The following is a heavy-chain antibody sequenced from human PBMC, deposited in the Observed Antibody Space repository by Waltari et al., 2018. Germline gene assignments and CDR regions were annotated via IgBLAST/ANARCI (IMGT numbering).Heavy chain of an antibody. CDR2: IIPIFGTA. CDR3: ARPLTSGSYGLDY. D-gene: IGHD1-26*01. V-gene: IGHV1-69*01. CDR1: GGSISRGS. J-gene: IGHJ4*02. Sequence: QVPLQESGPGLVKPSQTLSLTCPVSGGSISRGSYYWCWLRQPAGKGLEGMGGIIPIFGTANYAQKFQGRVTITADESTSTAYMELSSLRSEDTAVYYCARPLTSGSYGLDYWGQGTLVTVSS.